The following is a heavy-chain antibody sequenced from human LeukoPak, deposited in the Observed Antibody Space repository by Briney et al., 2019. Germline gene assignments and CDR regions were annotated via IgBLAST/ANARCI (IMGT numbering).Heavy chain of an antibody. CDR3: AKTPRRDPYYFDY. V-gene: IGHV3-23*01. D-gene: IGHD6-6*01. CDR2: ISGSGGST. J-gene: IGHJ4*02. Sequence: GGSLRLSCAASGFTFSSYGMSWVRQAPGKGLEWVSAISGSGGSTYYADSVKGRFTISRDNSKNTLYLQMNSLRAEDTAVYYCAKTPRRDPYYFDYWGQGTLVTVSS. CDR1: GFTFSSYG.